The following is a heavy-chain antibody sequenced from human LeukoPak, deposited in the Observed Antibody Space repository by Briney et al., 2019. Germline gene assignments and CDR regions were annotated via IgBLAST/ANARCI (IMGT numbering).Heavy chain of an antibody. J-gene: IGHJ4*02. CDR1: GFTFSSYG. V-gene: IGHV3-30*02. Sequence: GGSLRLSCAASGFTFSSYGMHWVRQAPGKGLEWVAFIRYDGSNKYYAGSVKGRFTISRDNSKNTLYLQMNSLRAEDTAVYYCARLRGYSYGQIDYWGQGTLVTVSS. D-gene: IGHD5-18*01. CDR2: IRYDGSNK. CDR3: ARLRGYSYGQIDY.